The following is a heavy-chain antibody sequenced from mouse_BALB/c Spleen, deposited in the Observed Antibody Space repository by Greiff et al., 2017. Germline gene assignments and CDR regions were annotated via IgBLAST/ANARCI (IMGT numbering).Heavy chain of an antibody. CDR2: INPSNGRT. CDR3: ARGGYDYGFAY. Sequence: QVQLQQPGAELVKPGASVKLSCKASGYTFTSYWMHWVKQRPGQGLEWIGEINPSNGRTNYNEKFKSKATLTVDKSSSTAYMQLSSLTSEDSAVYYCARGGYDYGFAYWGQGTLVTVSA. D-gene: IGHD2-4*01. CDR1: GYTFTSYW. V-gene: IGHV1S81*02. J-gene: IGHJ3*01.